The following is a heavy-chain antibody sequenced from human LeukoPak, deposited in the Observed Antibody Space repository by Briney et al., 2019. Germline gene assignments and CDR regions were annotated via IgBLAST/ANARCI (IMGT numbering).Heavy chain of an antibody. CDR2: IYSGGST. J-gene: IGHJ6*02. CDR1: GFTVSSNY. CDR3: ARDEGFSSKPGMDV. D-gene: IGHD6-13*01. Sequence: PGGSLRLSCAASGFTVSSNYMSWVRQAPGKGLEWVSVIYSGGSTYYADSVKGRFTISRDNSKNTLYLQMNSLRAEATAVYSCARDEGFSSKPGMDVWGQGTRVTVSS. V-gene: IGHV3-66*01.